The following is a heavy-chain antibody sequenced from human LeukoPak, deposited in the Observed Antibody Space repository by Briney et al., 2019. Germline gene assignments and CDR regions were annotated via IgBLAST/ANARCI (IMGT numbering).Heavy chain of an antibody. Sequence: PGGSLRLSCAPSGFTFSNYWMHWVRQARGKGLVWVSRINYDGSITSYADSVEGRFTISRDNAKNTLYLQMNSLRAEDTAVYFCARGSTCGPRSAFDIWGQGTLVTVSS. D-gene: IGHD2-21*01. CDR1: GFTFSNYW. CDR2: INYDGSIT. J-gene: IGHJ3*02. V-gene: IGHV3-74*01. CDR3: ARGSTCGPRSAFDI.